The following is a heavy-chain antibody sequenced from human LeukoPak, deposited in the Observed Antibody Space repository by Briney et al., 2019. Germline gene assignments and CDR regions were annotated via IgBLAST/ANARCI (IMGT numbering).Heavy chain of an antibody. Sequence: SETLSLTCTVSGGSISSSSYYWDWIRQPPGRGLEWIGTIYYSGTTYYNPSLKSRVTISVDTSRNQFSLKLSSVTATDTAVYYCARMIGDDAFDIWGQGTMVTVSS. CDR3: ARMIGDDAFDI. J-gene: IGHJ3*02. V-gene: IGHV4-39*01. CDR1: GGSISSSSYY. D-gene: IGHD3-22*01. CDR2: IYYSGTT.